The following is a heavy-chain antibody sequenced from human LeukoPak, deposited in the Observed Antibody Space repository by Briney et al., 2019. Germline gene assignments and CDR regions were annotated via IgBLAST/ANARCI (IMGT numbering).Heavy chain of an antibody. CDR2: INTGNGNT. D-gene: IGHD3-22*01. Sequence: ASVKVSCKASGYTFTSYAMHWVRQAPGQRLEWMGWINTGNGNTKYSQKFQGRVTITRDTSASTAYMELSSLRSEDTAVYYCATVGYYYDSSGYIDYWGQGTLVTVSS. CDR1: GYTFTSYA. V-gene: IGHV1-3*04. J-gene: IGHJ4*02. CDR3: ATVGYYYDSSGYIDY.